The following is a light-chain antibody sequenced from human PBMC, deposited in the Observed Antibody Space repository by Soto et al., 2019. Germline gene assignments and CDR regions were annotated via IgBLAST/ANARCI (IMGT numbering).Light chain of an antibody. CDR1: QSVSSSY. J-gene: IGKJ1*01. CDR3: QHYNSYSEA. V-gene: IGKV3-20*01. CDR2: GAS. Sequence: IVLTQSPGTLSLSPGERATLSFRASQSVSSSYLAWYQQKPGQAPRLLIYGASSRATGIPDRFSGSGSGTDFTLTISSLQPDDFATYYCQHYNSYSEAFGQGTKAAIK.